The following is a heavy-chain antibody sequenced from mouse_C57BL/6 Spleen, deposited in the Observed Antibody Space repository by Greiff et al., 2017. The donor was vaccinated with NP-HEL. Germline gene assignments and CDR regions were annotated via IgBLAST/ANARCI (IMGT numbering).Heavy chain of an antibody. Sequence: DVKLQESGPGLVKPSQTVFLTCTVTGISITTGNYRWSWIRQFPGNKLEWIGYIYYSGTITYNPSLTSRTTITRDTPKNQFFLEMNSLTAEDTATYYCARESWDEDAMDYWGQGTSVTVSS. J-gene: IGHJ4*01. V-gene: IGHV3-5*01. CDR1: GISITTGNYR. CDR2: IYYSGTI. CDR3: ARESWDEDAMDY. D-gene: IGHD4-1*01.